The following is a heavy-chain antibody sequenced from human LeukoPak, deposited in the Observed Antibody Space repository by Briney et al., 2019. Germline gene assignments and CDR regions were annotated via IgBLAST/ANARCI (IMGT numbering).Heavy chain of an antibody. V-gene: IGHV4-61*02. CDR3: ARVYGDSTGVDY. CDR1: GGSISSGSYY. CDR2: IYTSGST. J-gene: IGHJ4*02. Sequence: PSQTLSLTCTVSGGSISSGSYYWSWVRQPAGKGLEWIGRIYTSGSTNYNPSLKSRVTISVDTPKNQFSLKLSSVTAADTAVYYCARVYGDSTGVDYWGQGTLVTVSS. D-gene: IGHD4-17*01.